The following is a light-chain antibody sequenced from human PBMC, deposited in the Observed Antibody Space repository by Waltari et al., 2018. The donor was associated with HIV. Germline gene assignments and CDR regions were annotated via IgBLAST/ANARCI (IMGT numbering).Light chain of an antibody. CDR1: NSDVGSYDH. CDR2: EVT. J-gene: IGLJ3*02. CDR3: SSYAATTTIL. Sequence: QSVLTQPASVSGSPGQSLTISCTGTNSDVGSYDHVPWYQQYPGKAPKLLIYEVTIRSPGISYRFAGSKSGNTASMTISGLQPEDEAHYYCSSYAATTTILFGGGTRLTVL. V-gene: IGLV2-14*01.